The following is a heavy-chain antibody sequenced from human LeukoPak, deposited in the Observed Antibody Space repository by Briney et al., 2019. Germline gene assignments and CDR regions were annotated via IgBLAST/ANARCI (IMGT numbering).Heavy chain of an antibody. CDR1: GXPFTTYC. Sequence: GESLKVSFKGSGXPFTTYCIGWVRQMPGKGLEWMGVVYPGDSYTRYSPSFQGQVTISADKSISTAYLQWSSMKASDSAMYYCVRQGDGSGWLFHYWGQGTLVTVSS. J-gene: IGHJ4*02. D-gene: IGHD6-19*01. CDR3: VRQGDGSGWLFHY. CDR2: VYPGDSYT. V-gene: IGHV5-51*01.